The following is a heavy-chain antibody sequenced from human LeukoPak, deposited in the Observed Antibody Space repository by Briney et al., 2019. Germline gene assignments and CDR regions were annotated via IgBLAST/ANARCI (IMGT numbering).Heavy chain of an antibody. J-gene: IGHJ4*02. D-gene: IGHD6-19*01. Sequence: GGSLRLSCAASGFTFNTYWMSWVRQAPGKGLEWVGNIKQDGSEKNYMDSVKGRFTISRDDSKNTLYLQMNSLRAEDTAVYYCAREFSGCDYWGQGTLVTVSS. CDR2: IKQDGSEK. V-gene: IGHV3-7*03. CDR1: GFTFNTYW. CDR3: AREFSGCDY.